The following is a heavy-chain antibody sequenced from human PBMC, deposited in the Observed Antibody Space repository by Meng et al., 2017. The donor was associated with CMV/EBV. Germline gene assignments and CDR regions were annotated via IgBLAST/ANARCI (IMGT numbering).Heavy chain of an antibody. V-gene: IGHV1-8*01. CDR1: GYTFTSYD. D-gene: IGHD3-3*01. J-gene: IGHJ6*02. CDR3: ARGDYDFWSGYYSWYYYGMDV. Sequence: ASVKVSSKASGYTFTSYDINWVRQATGQGLEWMGWMNPNSGNTGYAQKFQGRVTMTRNTSISTAYMELSSLRSEDTAVYYCARGDYDFWSGYYSWYYYGMDVWGQGTTVTVSS. CDR2: MNPNSGNT.